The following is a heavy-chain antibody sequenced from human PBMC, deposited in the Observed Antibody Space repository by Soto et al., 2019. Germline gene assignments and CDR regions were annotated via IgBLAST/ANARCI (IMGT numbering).Heavy chain of an antibody. D-gene: IGHD6-19*01. J-gene: IGHJ6*02. CDR3: ARVPDSSLGTMDV. V-gene: IGHV5-51*01. CDR1: GYSFTTYW. Sequence: GESLKISCKGSGYSFTTYWIGWVRQLPGQGLEWMGVMFPGDSDTRYSPSFQGQVTMSADPSTNTAYLEWSSLKAADSAMYYCARVPDSSLGTMDVWGQGTTVSVSS. CDR2: MFPGDSDT.